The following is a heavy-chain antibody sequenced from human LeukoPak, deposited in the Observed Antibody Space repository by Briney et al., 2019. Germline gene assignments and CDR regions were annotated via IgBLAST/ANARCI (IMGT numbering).Heavy chain of an antibody. CDR2: INHSGST. J-gene: IGHJ4*02. CDR1: GGSFSGYY. CDR3: ARGRGFDWLLYRDHKYYFDY. Sequence: SETLSLTCAVYGGSFSGYYWSWIRQPPGKGLEWLGEINHSGSTNYNPSLKSRVTISVDTSKNQFSLKLSSVTAADTAVYYCARGRGFDWLLYRDHKYYFDYWGQGTLVTVSS. D-gene: IGHD3-9*01. V-gene: IGHV4-34*01.